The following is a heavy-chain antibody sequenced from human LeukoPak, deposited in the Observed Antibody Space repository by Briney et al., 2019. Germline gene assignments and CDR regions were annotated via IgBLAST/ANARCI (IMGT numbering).Heavy chain of an antibody. CDR3: AKDIEAAFGTPLNWFDP. Sequence: GGSLRLSCAASGFTFSSYWMHWVRQAPGKGLEWVSGISWNSGSIGYADSVKGRFTISRDNAKNSLYLQMNSLRAEDTALYYCAKDIEAAFGTPLNWFDPWGQGTLVTVSS. CDR1: GFTFSSYW. J-gene: IGHJ5*02. D-gene: IGHD6-13*01. V-gene: IGHV3-9*01. CDR2: ISWNSGSI.